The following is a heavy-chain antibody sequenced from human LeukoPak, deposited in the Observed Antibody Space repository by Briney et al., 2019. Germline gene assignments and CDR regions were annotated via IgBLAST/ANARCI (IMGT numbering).Heavy chain of an antibody. CDR2: INHSGST. V-gene: IGHV4-34*01. CDR1: GFTFSSYA. Sequence: GSLRLSCAASGFTFSSYAMSWVRQPPGKGLEWIGEINHSGSTNYNPSLKSRVTISVDTSKNQFSLKLSSVTAADTAVYYCARRESSSSWPDAFDIWGQGTMVTVSS. CDR3: ARRESSSSWPDAFDI. D-gene: IGHD6-13*01. J-gene: IGHJ3*02.